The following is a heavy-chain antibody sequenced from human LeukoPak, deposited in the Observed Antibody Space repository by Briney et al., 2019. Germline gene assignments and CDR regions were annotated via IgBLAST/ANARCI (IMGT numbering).Heavy chain of an antibody. D-gene: IGHD3-10*01. CDR2: ISWDGGTA. CDR1: GFTFEDHT. J-gene: IGHJ1*01. CDR3: AREGYYGSGNYREYFQN. V-gene: IGHV3-43*01. Sequence: GGSLRLSCAASGFTFEDHTMPWVRQAPGQGLEWVSLISWDGGTAYYADSVKGRFTISRDNSKNSLFLQMNSLTTADTALYYCAREGYYGSGNYREYFQNWGQGALVTVSS.